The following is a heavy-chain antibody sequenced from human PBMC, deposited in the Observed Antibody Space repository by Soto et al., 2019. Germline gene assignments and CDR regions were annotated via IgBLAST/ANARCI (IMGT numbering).Heavy chain of an antibody. CDR2: INPATGAA. D-gene: IGHD3-3*01. CDR1: GYPVTAYY. CDR3: ARGGGVGVAGSAAFDM. Sequence: QLHLVQSGAVVKKPGASVTVSCSASGYPVTAYYMHWVRQAPGRGLEWMGGINPATGAAKYTQTFQGRATMTRDTSTINVFMELSGLTSEDTAFFSCARGGGVGVAGSAAFDMWGQGTLVTVSS. V-gene: IGHV1-2*02. J-gene: IGHJ3*02.